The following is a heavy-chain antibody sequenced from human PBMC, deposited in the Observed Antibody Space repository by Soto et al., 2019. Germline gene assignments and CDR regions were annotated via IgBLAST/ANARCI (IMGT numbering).Heavy chain of an antibody. CDR1: GFTFSNYA. V-gene: IGHV3-30-3*01. CDR2: ISDDGYNK. D-gene: IGHD6-19*01. Sequence: QVQLVESGGGVVQPGRSLRLSCAASGFTFSNYAMHWVRQAPGKGLEWVAVISDDGYNKYYADSVKGRFTISRDNSRNTLYMQMNSLRADDTAVYYCARDRYCSSTLLEYWGQGTLVSVSS. CDR3: ARDRYCSSTLLEY. J-gene: IGHJ4*02.